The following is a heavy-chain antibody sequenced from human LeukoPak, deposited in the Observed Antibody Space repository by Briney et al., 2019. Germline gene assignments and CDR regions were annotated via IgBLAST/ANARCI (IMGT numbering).Heavy chain of an antibody. J-gene: IGHJ4*02. V-gene: IGHV1-2*02. D-gene: IGHD6-19*01. CDR2: INPNSGGT. Sequence: ASVKVSCKASGYTFTGYYMHWVRQAPGQGLEWMGWINPNSGGTNYAQEFQGRVTMTRDTSISTAYMELSRLRSDDTAVYYCARVVNIGSGWPYYFDYWGQGTLVTVSS. CDR1: GYTFTGYY. CDR3: ARVVNIGSGWPYYFDY.